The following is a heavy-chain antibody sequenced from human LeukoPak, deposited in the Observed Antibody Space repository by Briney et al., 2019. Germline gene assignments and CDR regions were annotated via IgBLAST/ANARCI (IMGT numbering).Heavy chain of an antibody. D-gene: IGHD6-13*01. CDR1: GFTFSSYA. Sequence: GGSLRRSCAASGFTFSSYAMSWVRQAPGKGLEWVSAISGSGGSTYYADSVKGRFTISRDNSKNTLYLQMNSLRAEDTAVYYCAKDWQQLDYYYYGMDVWGQGTTVTVSS. CDR2: ISGSGGST. CDR3: AKDWQQLDYYYYGMDV. V-gene: IGHV3-23*01. J-gene: IGHJ6*02.